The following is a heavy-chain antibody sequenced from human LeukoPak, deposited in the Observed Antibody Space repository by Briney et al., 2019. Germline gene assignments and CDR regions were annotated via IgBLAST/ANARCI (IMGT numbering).Heavy chain of an antibody. CDR1: GFTFSSYA. Sequence: PGGSLRLSCAASGFTFSSYAMSWVRQAPGKGLEWVSAIFRDGSTSHADSVKGRFTISRDNSRNTVYLQMNSLRAEDTAIYYCATETWNDWGQGTLVTVSS. V-gene: IGHV3-23*01. J-gene: IGHJ4*02. D-gene: IGHD1-1*01. CDR3: ATETWND. CDR2: IFRDGST.